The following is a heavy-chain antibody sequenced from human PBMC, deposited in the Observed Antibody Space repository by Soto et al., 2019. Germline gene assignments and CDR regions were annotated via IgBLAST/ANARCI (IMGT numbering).Heavy chain of an antibody. CDR1: GFSFSGYN. Sequence: EVQLVESGGGLVKPGGSLSLSCAASGFSFSGYNMNWVRQAPGKGLEWVSSISGSSSYIYYADSVKGRFTISRDNAKNSLYLQMNSLRAEDTAVYYCARVVYYDNSAFGLWGQGTMVTVSS. CDR3: ARVVYYDNSAFGL. CDR2: ISGSSSYI. V-gene: IGHV3-21*01. D-gene: IGHD3-22*01. J-gene: IGHJ3*01.